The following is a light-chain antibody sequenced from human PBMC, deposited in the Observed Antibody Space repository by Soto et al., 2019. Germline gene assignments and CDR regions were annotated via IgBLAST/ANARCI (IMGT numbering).Light chain of an antibody. V-gene: IGKV3-15*01. J-gene: IGKJ1*01. Sequence: ELVMTQSPATLSVSPGEKATLSCRASQSVNNNLAWYQQKPAQAPRFLIHAASTRATAIPARFSGSWSGTEFPLTIGRLQADDFAFYYVQHYKSYSEAFGKGTKVHIK. CDR1: QSVNNN. CDR2: AAS. CDR3: QHYKSYSEA.